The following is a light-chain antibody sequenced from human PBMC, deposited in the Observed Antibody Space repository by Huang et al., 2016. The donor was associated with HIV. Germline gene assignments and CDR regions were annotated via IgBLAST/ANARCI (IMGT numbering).Light chain of an antibody. Sequence: IVLTQSPATLSLSPGKRATLSCRASQSLNKFLAWYQQNPGQAPRLLIYNATDRATGVPARFSGGGSGTDFTLTITDLKAEDFAIYYCQQRSSSLTFGGGTKVEIK. CDR2: NAT. J-gene: IGKJ4*01. CDR1: QSLNKF. V-gene: IGKV3-11*01. CDR3: QQRSSSLT.